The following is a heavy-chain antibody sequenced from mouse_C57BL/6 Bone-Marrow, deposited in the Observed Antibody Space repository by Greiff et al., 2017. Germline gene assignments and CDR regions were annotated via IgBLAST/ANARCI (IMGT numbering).Heavy chain of an antibody. Sequence: QVQLQQSGAELVRPGTSVKMSCKASGYTFTNYWIGWVKQRPGHGLEWIGYIYPGGGYTNYNEKFKGKATLTADKSSSTAYMQFSSLTSEDSAVYYCARSGYQVSCAYWGRGTALTVTA. D-gene: IGHD1-2*01. CDR3: ARSGYQVSCAY. J-gene: IGHJ2*01. V-gene: IGHV1-63*01. CDR1: GYTFTNYW. CDR2: IYPGGGYT.